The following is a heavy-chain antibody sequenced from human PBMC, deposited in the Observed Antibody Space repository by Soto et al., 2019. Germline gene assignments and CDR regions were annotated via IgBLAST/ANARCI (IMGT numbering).Heavy chain of an antibody. Sequence: GESLKISCKGSGYSFTSYWIGWVRQMPGKGLEGMGIIYPGDSDTRYSPSFQGQVTISADKSISTAYLQWSSLKASDTAMYYCARRADCSGGSCYSRWFDPWGQGTLVTVSS. CDR3: ARRADCSGGSCYSRWFDP. J-gene: IGHJ5*02. V-gene: IGHV5-51*01. D-gene: IGHD2-15*01. CDR2: IYPGDSDT. CDR1: GYSFTSYW.